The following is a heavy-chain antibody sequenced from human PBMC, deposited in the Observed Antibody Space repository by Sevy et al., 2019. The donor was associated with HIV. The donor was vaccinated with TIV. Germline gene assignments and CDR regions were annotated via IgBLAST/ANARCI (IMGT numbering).Heavy chain of an antibody. D-gene: IGHD4-4*01. Sequence: SETLSLTCTVSGYSISSGYYWGWIRQPPGKGLEWIGSIYHSGSTYYNPSLKSRVTISVDTSKNQFSLKLSSVTAADTAVYYCAREESASNYVDYHYGMDVWGQGTTVTVSS. J-gene: IGHJ6*02. CDR3: AREESASNYVDYHYGMDV. CDR2: IYHSGST. CDR1: GYSISSGYY. V-gene: IGHV4-38-2*02.